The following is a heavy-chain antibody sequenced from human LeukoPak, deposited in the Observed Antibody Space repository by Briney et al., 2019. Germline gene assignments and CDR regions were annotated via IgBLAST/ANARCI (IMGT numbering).Heavy chain of an antibody. Sequence: ASVKVSCKASGYTFTSYDINWVRQAPGQGLEWMGGIIPIFGTANYAQKFQGRVTITTDESTSTAYMELSSLRSEDTAVYYCARDPDYYDSSGYYYWADAFDIWGQGTMVTVSS. J-gene: IGHJ3*02. CDR1: GYTFTSYD. V-gene: IGHV1-69*05. D-gene: IGHD3-22*01. CDR2: IIPIFGTA. CDR3: ARDPDYYDSSGYYYWADAFDI.